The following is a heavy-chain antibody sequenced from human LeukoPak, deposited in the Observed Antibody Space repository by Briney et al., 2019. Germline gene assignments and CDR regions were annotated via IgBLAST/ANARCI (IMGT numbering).Heavy chain of an antibody. J-gene: IGHJ4*02. V-gene: IGHV4-59*01. Sequence: SETLSLTCTFSGGSLSSYYWSWLRQPPGKGLEWIGYIYYSGSTNYNPSLKSRVTIPVDTSKNQFSLKLSSVTAADTAVYYCARGYVYFDYWGQGTLVTVSS. CDR2: IYYSGST. CDR3: ARGYVYFDY. D-gene: IGHD2-15*01. CDR1: GGSLSSYY.